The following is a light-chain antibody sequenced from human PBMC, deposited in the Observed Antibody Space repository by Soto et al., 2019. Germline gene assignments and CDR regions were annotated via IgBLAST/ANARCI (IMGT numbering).Light chain of an antibody. CDR1: QGINNW. Sequence: DIQMTKTPASVSASGGDRVTINYRESQGINNWLAWYQQKPGKAPELLIYAVSYLQSGVPSRFSGSGSGTDFTRTICSLQPEAFATYFCKQSRAFPITSAGPTKVDIK. J-gene: IGKJ4*01. V-gene: IGKV1-12*01. CDR3: KQSRAFPIT. CDR2: AVS.